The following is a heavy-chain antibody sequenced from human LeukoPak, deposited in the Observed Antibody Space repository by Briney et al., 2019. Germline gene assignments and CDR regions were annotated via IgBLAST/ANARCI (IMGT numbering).Heavy chain of an antibody. CDR3: ARDREGYSSSSVPWYYYYYMDV. J-gene: IGHJ6*03. CDR2: IYTSGST. CDR1: GGSISSGSYY. Sequence: SETLSLTCTVSGGSISSGSYYWSWIRQPAGKGLEWIGRIYTSGSTNYNPSLKSRVTISVDTSKNQFSLKLSSVTAADTAVYYCARDREGYSSSSVPWYYYYYMDVWGKGTTVTVSS. V-gene: IGHV4-61*02. D-gene: IGHD6-6*01.